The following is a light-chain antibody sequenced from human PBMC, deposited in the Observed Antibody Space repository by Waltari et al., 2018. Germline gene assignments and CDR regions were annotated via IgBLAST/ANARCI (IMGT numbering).Light chain of an antibody. CDR2: QST. V-gene: IGLV3-1*01. Sequence: SYELTQPPSVSVSPGQTASITCSGHKMGDKFPSWYQQNPVQSPVLVIYQSTKRPSGIPEPFSGSNSWNSATLTISGTQAMDEADYYCQAWDTITGGVFGGGTKVTVL. CDR3: QAWDTITGGV. CDR1: KMGDKF. J-gene: IGLJ2*01.